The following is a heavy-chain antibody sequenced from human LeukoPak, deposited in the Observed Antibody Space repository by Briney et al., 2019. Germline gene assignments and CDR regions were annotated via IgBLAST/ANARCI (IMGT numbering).Heavy chain of an antibody. CDR3: ARVGRPVDTAMAPVYYFDY. Sequence: PSETLSLTCTVSGGSISSGGYYWSWIRQPPGKGLEWIGYIYHSGSTYYNPSLKSRVTISVDRSKNQFSLKLSSVTAADTAVYYCARVGRPVDTAMAPVYYFDYWGQGTLVTVSS. J-gene: IGHJ4*02. D-gene: IGHD5-18*01. CDR1: GGSISSGGYY. V-gene: IGHV4-30-2*01. CDR2: IYHSGST.